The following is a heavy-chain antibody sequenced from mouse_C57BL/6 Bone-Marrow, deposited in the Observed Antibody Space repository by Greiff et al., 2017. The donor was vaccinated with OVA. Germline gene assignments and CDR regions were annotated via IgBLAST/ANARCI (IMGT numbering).Heavy chain of an antibody. Sequence: QVQLQQSGAELAKPGASVKLSCKASGYTFTSYWMHWVKQRPGQGLEWIGYINPSSGYTKYNQKFKDKATLTADKSSSTAYMQLSSLTYEDSAVYYCARRWLPYYYAMDYWGQGTSVTVSS. CDR2: INPSSGYT. J-gene: IGHJ4*01. D-gene: IGHD2-3*01. V-gene: IGHV1-7*01. CDR3: ARRWLPYYYAMDY. CDR1: GYTFTSYW.